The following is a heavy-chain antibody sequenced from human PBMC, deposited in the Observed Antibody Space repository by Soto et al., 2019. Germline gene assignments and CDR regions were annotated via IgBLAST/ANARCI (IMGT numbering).Heavy chain of an antibody. Sequence: QVQLVQSGAEVKKPGASVKVSCKASGYTFTSYAMHWVRQAPGQRLEWMGWINAGNGNTKYSQKFQGRVTITRDTSASTAYMELSRRRSEDTAVYYCARDTGYWSGGSCIDYYYMGVWGKGTTVTVSS. CDR1: GYTFTSYA. J-gene: IGHJ6*03. V-gene: IGHV1-3*01. D-gene: IGHD2-15*01. CDR2: INAGNGNT. CDR3: ARDTGYWSGGSCIDYYYMGV.